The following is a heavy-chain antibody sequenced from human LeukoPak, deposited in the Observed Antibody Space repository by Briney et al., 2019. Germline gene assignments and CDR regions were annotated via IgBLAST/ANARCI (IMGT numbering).Heavy chain of an antibody. CDR3: ARDRGNSGSYKIVKYFQH. CDR2: IKQDGSEK. Sequence: GGSLRLSCAASGFTFSSYWMSWVRQAPGKGLEWVANIKQDGSEKYYVDSVKGRFTISRDNAKNSLYLQMNSLRAEDTAVYYYARDRGNSGSYKIVKYFQHWGQGTLVTVSS. D-gene: IGHD1-26*01. V-gene: IGHV3-7*03. CDR1: GFTFSSYW. J-gene: IGHJ1*01.